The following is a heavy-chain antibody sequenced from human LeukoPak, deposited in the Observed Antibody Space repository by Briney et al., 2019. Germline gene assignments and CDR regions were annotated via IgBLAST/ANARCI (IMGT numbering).Heavy chain of an antibody. CDR2: ISGSGGST. CDR3: AKEMEWELLGAFDY. D-gene: IGHD1-26*01. CDR1: GFTFSSYA. V-gene: IGHV3-23*01. J-gene: IGHJ4*02. Sequence: GGSLRLSRAAPGFTFSSYAMSWVRQAPGKGLEWVSAISGSGGSTYYADSVKGRFTISRDNSKNTLYLQMNSLRAEDTAVYYCAKEMEWELLGAFDYWGQGTLVTVSS.